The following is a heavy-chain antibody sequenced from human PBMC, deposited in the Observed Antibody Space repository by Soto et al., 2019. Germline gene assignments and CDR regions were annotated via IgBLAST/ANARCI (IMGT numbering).Heavy chain of an antibody. Sequence: EVQLVESGGGLVKPGGSLRLSCAASGFTFSSYSMNWVRQAPGKGLEWVSSISSSSSYIYYADSVKGRFTISRDNAKNSLDLQRNSLRAEDTAVYYCARDRVIVGATPHYYYGMDVWGQGPTVTVSS. J-gene: IGHJ6*02. CDR2: ISSSSSYI. CDR3: ARDRVIVGATPHYYYGMDV. CDR1: GFTFSSYS. D-gene: IGHD1-26*01. V-gene: IGHV3-21*01.